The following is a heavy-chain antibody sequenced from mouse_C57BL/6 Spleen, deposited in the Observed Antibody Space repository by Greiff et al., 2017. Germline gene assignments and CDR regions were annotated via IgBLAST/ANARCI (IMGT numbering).Heavy chain of an antibody. V-gene: IGHV1-62-2*01. CDR3: ARHEAYDGYYVYFAY. CDR2: FYPGSGSI. D-gene: IGHD2-3*01. Sequence: VQRVESGAELVKPGASVKLSCKASGYTFTEYTIHWVKQRSGQGLEWIGWFYPGSGSIKYNEKFKDKATLTADKSSSTVYMELSRLTSEDSAVYFCARHEAYDGYYVYFAYWGQGTLVTVSA. J-gene: IGHJ3*01. CDR1: GYTFTEYT.